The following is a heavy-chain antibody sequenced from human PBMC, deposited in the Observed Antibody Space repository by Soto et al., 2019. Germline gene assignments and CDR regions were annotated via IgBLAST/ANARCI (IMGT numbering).Heavy chain of an antibody. V-gene: IGHV3-23*01. Sequence: GGSLRLSCAASGFTFSSYAMSWVRQAPGKGLEWVSAISDSGGSTYYADSVKGRFTISRDNSKNTLYLQMNSLRAEDTAVYYCAKYYDFWSGYYYFDYWGQGTLVTVSS. J-gene: IGHJ4*02. CDR3: AKYYDFWSGYYYFDY. CDR1: GFTFSSYA. D-gene: IGHD3-3*01. CDR2: ISDSGGST.